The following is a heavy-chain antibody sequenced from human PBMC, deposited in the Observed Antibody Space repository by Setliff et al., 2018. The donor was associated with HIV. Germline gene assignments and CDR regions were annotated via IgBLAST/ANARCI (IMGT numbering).Heavy chain of an antibody. V-gene: IGHV4-61*02. CDR1: GGSISSGSYY. D-gene: IGHD3-3*01. CDR3: TRPRVPYDFWSGPEV. Sequence: PSETLSLTCTVSGGSISSGSYYWSWIRQPAGKGLEWIGRIYTSGSTKYNPSLKSRVTISVDTSKNQFSLKLSSVTAADTAVYYCTRPRVPYDFWSGPEVWGQGTLVTVS. J-gene: IGHJ4*02. CDR2: IYTSGST.